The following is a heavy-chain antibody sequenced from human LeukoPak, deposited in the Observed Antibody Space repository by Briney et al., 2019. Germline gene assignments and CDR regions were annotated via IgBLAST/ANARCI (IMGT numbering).Heavy chain of an antibody. V-gene: IGHV5-51*01. Sequence: GESLKISCKGSGYSFTSYWIGWVRQMPGKGLELMGIIYPSDSDTRYSPSFQGHVTISADKSINTAYLQWSSLKASVTAMYYCARRAYYSVSGSYHWFDPWGQGTLVTVSS. CDR2: IYPSDSDT. CDR1: GYSFTSYW. D-gene: IGHD3-10*01. CDR3: ARRAYYSVSGSYHWFDP. J-gene: IGHJ5*02.